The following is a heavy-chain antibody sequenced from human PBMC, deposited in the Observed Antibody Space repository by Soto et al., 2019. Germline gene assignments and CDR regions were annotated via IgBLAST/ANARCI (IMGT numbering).Heavy chain of an antibody. CDR2: ISARGGSS. CDR3: AKCSIEYSASVDH. J-gene: IGHJ4*02. D-gene: IGHD5-12*01. V-gene: IGHV3-23*01. Sequence: EVQLLESGGDLVQPGGSLRLACAASGFSFSSYAMVWVRQAPGKGLEWGSVISARGGSSYFADSVKGRFTISRDNSKNVLSLEMNSLRAEDTGTYFCAKCSIEYSASVDHWCQGTLVLVSS. CDR1: GFSFSSYA.